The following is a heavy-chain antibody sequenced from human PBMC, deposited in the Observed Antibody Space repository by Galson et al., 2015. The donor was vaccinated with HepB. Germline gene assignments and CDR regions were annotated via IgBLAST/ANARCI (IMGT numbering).Heavy chain of an antibody. Sequence: SLRLSCAASGFTFSDYYMSWIRQAPGKGLEWVSYISSSSSYTNYADSVKGRFTISRDNAKNSLYLQMNSLRAEDTAVYYCARVVGGYSTRKPYYFDYWGQGTLVTVSS. D-gene: IGHD5-18*01. CDR2: ISSSSSYT. CDR3: ARVVGGYSTRKPYYFDY. V-gene: IGHV3-11*06. CDR1: GFTFSDYY. J-gene: IGHJ4*02.